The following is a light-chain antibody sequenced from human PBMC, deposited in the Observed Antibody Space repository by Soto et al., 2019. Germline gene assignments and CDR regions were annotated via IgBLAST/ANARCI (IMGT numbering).Light chain of an antibody. V-gene: IGKV1-5*01. CDR1: QSITTS. CDR3: QQYDDLWT. Sequence: DIQMTQSPSSLSASVGDRVIITCRPSQSITTSLAWFQQKPGRAPKVLIYDASSLERGVPSRFSGSGSGTEFTLTIRSLQPDDSATYFCQQYDDLWTFGHGTKV. CDR2: DAS. J-gene: IGKJ1*01.